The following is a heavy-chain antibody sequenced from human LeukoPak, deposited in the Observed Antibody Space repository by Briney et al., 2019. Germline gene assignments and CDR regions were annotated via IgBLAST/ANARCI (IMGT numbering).Heavy chain of an antibody. J-gene: IGHJ4*02. Sequence: GGSLRLSCAGSGFTFSSYGMSWVRQAPGKGLEWVSAISGSGGSTYYADSVKGRFTISRDNSKNTLYLQMNSLRAEDTAVYYCAKESSGWSRTYDYWGQGTLVTVSS. CDR1: GFTFSSYG. D-gene: IGHD6-19*01. CDR2: ISGSGGST. CDR3: AKESSGWSRTYDY. V-gene: IGHV3-23*01.